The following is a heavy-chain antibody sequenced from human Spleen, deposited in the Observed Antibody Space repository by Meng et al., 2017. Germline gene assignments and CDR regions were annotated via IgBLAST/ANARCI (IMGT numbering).Heavy chain of an antibody. Sequence: ASVKVSCKPSGYNFPDYYIHWVRRAPGQGLEWMGRIDPKTGDTHYALKFQGRVTMTGDTSISTAYMELSGLRSDDTAMYYSARDEDISAAGKLFGDYWGHGTLVTVSS. V-gene: IGHV1-2*06. CDR1: GYNFPDYY. CDR2: IDPKTGDT. D-gene: IGHD6-13*01. J-gene: IGHJ4*01. CDR3: ARDEDISAAGKLFGDY.